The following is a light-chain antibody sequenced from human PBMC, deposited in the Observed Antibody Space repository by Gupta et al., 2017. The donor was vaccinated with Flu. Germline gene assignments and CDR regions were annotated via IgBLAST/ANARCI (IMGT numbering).Light chain of an antibody. CDR2: DTN. CDR3: LLSLGGGIWL. V-gene: IGLV8-61*01. CDR1: SGSVSPNHH. J-gene: IGLJ3*02. Sequence: QTVVTQEPSFSVSPGGTVTRTCGLRSGSVSPNHHPNWYQQTPGRSPRTLIYDTNIPFTGVPHRFSGSILGSKAALTITGAQADDESTYYCLLSLGGGIWLFGGGTKLTVL.